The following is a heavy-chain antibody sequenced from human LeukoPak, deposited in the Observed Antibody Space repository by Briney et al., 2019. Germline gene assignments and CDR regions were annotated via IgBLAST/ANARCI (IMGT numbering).Heavy chain of an antibody. J-gene: IGHJ3*02. CDR2: ISESGGTR. V-gene: IGHV3-23*01. CDR3: VREMATITYACDI. Sequence: RGGSLRLSCAASGFTLRSYAMSWVRQAPGKGREWVSAISESGGTRNYVDSVKGRFTISRDNSKNTLNLQMTSLRAEDTAVYYCVREMATITYACDIWGQGTMVTVSS. D-gene: IGHD5-12*01. CDR1: GFTLRSYA.